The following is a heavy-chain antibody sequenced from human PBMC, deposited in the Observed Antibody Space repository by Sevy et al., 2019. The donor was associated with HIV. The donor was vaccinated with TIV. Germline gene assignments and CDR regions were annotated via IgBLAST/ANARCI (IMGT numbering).Heavy chain of an antibody. CDR2: IIPIFGTA. Sequence: ASVKVSSKASGGTFSSYAISWVRQAPGQGLEWMGGIIPIFGTANYAQKFQGRVTITADESTSTAYMELSSLRSEDTAVYYCVRDHFRSSTSCLLCYYGMDVWGQGTTVTVSS. V-gene: IGHV1-69*13. CDR1: GGTFSSYA. D-gene: IGHD2-2*01. J-gene: IGHJ6*02. CDR3: VRDHFRSSTSCLLCYYGMDV.